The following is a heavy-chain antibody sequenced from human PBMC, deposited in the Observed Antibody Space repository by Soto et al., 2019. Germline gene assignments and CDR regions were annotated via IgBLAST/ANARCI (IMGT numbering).Heavy chain of an antibody. Sequence: GSGYSFTSYWIGWVRQMPGKGLEWMGIIYPGDSDTRYSPSFQGQVTISADKSISTAYLQWSSLKASDTAMYYCARHSGGIAAAGALPYYYYGMDVWGQGTTVTVSS. J-gene: IGHJ6*02. CDR2: IYPGDSDT. CDR3: ARHSGGIAAAGALPYYYYGMDV. V-gene: IGHV5-51*01. CDR1: GYSFTSYW. D-gene: IGHD6-13*01.